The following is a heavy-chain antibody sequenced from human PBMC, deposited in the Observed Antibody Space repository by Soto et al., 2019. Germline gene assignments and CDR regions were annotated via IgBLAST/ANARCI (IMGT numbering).Heavy chain of an antibody. CDR2: IDPSDSYI. CDR1: GYSFPSYW. J-gene: IGHJ5*02. D-gene: IGHD6-6*01. CDR3: ARHGQLALFDQ. Sequence: PGESLKISCQGSGYSFPSYWISWVRQMPGKGLQWMGRIDPSDSYINYSPSFEGHVNISIDKSINTAYLQWRSLKASDTAIYYCARHGQLALFDQWGQGTLVTVSS. V-gene: IGHV5-10-1*01.